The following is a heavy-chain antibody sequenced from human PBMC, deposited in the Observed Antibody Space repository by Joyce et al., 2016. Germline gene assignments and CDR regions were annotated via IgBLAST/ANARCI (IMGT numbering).Heavy chain of an antibody. CDR1: GFIFSSYS. V-gene: IGHV3-21*02. CDR2: ISAGSKYK. Sequence: QLVESGGGLVRPGGSLRLSCAASGFIFSSYSMNWVRQAPGKGLEWVSSISAGSKYKNDADSVKGRFTNSRDNAKNALYLQMNSLIAEDTAVYYCARASDYYDNSGYYLVYYYYGLDVWGHGTTVTVSS. D-gene: IGHD3-22*01. CDR3: ARASDYYDNSGYYLVYYYYGLDV. J-gene: IGHJ6*02.